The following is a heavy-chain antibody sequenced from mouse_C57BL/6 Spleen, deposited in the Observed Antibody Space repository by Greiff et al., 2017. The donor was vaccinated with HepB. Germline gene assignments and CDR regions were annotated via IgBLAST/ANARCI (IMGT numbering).Heavy chain of an antibody. Sequence: QVQLKQSGAELARPGASVKMSCKASGYTFTSYTMHWVKQRPGQGLEWIGYINPSSGYTKYNQKFKDKATLTADKSSSTAYMQLSSLTSEDSAVYYCARPYYDGSSPFAYWGQGTLVTVSA. CDR3: ARPYYDGSSPFAY. CDR2: INPSSGYT. CDR1: GYTFTSYT. D-gene: IGHD1-1*01. V-gene: IGHV1-4*01. J-gene: IGHJ3*01.